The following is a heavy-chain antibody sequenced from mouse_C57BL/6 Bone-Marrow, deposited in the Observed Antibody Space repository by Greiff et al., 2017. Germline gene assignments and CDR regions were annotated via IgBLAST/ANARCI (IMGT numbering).Heavy chain of an antibody. CDR3: ARDDYAGLAY. CDR1: GYTFTSYW. D-gene: IGHD2-4*01. V-gene: IGHV1-50*01. CDR2: IDPSDSYT. Sequence: QVQLQQPGAELVKPGASVKLSCKASGYTFTSYWMQWVKQRPGQGLEWIGEIDPSDSYTNYNQKFKGKATLTVDTSSSTAYMQLSSLTDAEAAVYYCARDDYAGLAYWGQGTLVTVSA. J-gene: IGHJ3*01.